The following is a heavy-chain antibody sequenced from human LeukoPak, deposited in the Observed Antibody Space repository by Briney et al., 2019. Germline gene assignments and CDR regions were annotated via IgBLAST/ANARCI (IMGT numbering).Heavy chain of an antibody. CDR1: GGSISSYY. J-gene: IGHJ4*02. CDR2: IYSIGST. CDR3: ARLLSGGSCYFDY. V-gene: IGHV4-59*01. Sequence: SETLSLTCTVAGGSISSYYWSWIRQPPGKGLEWSGNIYSIGSTNYNPSLKSRVTISVDTSKNQFSLKLSSVTAADTAVYYCARLLSGGSCYFDYWGQGTLVTVSS. D-gene: IGHD2-15*01.